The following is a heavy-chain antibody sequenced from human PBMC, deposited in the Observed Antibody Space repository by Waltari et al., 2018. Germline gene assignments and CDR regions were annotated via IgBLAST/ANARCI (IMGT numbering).Heavy chain of an antibody. Sequence: QMQLQESGPGLVKPSGTLSVTCTVSGDSMSSTDWWSWVRQSPEKGLEWIGQIQRSGRTHYNPSLESRVTISIDTSNNQFSLKVTSTTAADTAVYXCARDRGRGXYLDSWXXGXXVTVS. CDR2: IQRSGRT. J-gene: IGHJ4*02. CDR1: GDSMSSTDW. CDR3: ARDRGRGXYLDS. D-gene: IGHD2-15*01. V-gene: IGHV4-4*02.